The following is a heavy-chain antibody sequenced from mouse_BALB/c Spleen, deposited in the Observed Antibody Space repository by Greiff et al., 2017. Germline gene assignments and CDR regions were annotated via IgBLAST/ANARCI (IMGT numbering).Heavy chain of an antibody. CDR2: ISYSGST. Sequence: VQLQQSGPGLVKPSQSLSLTCTVTGYSITSDYAWNWIRQFPGNKLEWMGYISYSGSTSYNPSLKSRISITRDTSKNQFFLQLNSVTTEDTATYYCARDRYDVFDYWGQGTTLTVSS. CDR1: GYSITSDYA. J-gene: IGHJ2*01. CDR3: ARDRYDVFDY. D-gene: IGHD2-14*01. V-gene: IGHV3-2*02.